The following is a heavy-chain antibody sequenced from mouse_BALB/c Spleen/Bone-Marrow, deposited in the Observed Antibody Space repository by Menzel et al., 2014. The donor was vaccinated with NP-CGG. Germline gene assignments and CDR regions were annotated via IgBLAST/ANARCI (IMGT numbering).Heavy chain of an antibody. CDR2: INPSCGYT. D-gene: IGHD1-1*01. CDR3: ARSLRWYFDV. CDR1: GYTFTSYT. V-gene: IGHV1-4*01. J-gene: IGHJ1*01. Sequence: QVQLQQSGAELARPGASVKMSCKASGYTFTSYTMHWVKRRPGQGLEWIGYINPSCGYTNYNQKFKDKATLTADKSSSTAYMQLSSLTSEDSAVYYCARSLRWYFDVWGAGTTVTVSS.